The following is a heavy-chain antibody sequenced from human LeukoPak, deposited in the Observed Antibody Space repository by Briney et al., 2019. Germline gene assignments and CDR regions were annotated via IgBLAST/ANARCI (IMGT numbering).Heavy chain of an antibody. Sequence: PSETLSLTCTVSGGSISSYYWSWIRQPPGKGLEWIGYIYYSGSTNYNPSLKSRVTISVDTSKNQFSLKLSSVTAADTAVYYCARRRSYYYGSGSYPHDYWGQGTLVTVSS. D-gene: IGHD3-10*01. CDR3: ARRRSYYYGSGSYPHDY. J-gene: IGHJ4*02. CDR2: IYYSGST. CDR1: GGSISSYY. V-gene: IGHV4-59*12.